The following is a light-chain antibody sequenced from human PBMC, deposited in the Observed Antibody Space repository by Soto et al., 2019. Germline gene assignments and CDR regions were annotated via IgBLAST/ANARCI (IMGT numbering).Light chain of an antibody. CDR3: AAWDDSLSGVI. CDR1: TSNIGGNY. CDR2: NN. V-gene: IGLV1-47*01. Sequence: QSVLTQPPSASGTPGQRITISCSGSTSNIGGNYVYWYQQLPGTAPKLLIYNNQRPSGVPDRFSGSKSGTSASLAISGLRSEDEADYYCAAWDDSLSGVIFGGGTKVTVL. J-gene: IGLJ2*01.